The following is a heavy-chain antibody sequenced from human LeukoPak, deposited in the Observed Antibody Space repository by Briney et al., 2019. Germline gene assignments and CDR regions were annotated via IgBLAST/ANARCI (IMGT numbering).Heavy chain of an antibody. D-gene: IGHD5-18*01. CDR1: GFTFSSYE. CDR3: ARESAMIT. V-gene: IGHV3-48*03. J-gene: IGHJ5*02. Sequence: PGGSLRLSCAASGFTFSSYEMNWVRQAPGKGLEWLSYISTSGSPIYYADSVKGRFTISRDNAKNSLYLQMNSLRAEDTAVYYCARESAMITWGQGTLVTVSS. CDR2: ISTSGSPI.